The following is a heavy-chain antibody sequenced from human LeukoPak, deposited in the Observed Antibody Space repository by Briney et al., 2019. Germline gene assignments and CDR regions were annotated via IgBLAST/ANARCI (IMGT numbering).Heavy chain of an antibody. J-gene: IGHJ4*02. V-gene: IGHV3-23*01. CDR3: AKVDCGTSSCYK. CDR2: FSGSGDST. CDR1: GFTFSNYA. Sequence: GGSLRLSCAASGFTFSNYAMSWVRRAPGKWLEWVSAFSGSGDSTYYADSVKGRFSISRDDSKNTVHLQMNSLRAEDTAVYYCAKVDCGTSSCYKWGQGTLVTVSS. D-gene: IGHD2-2*02.